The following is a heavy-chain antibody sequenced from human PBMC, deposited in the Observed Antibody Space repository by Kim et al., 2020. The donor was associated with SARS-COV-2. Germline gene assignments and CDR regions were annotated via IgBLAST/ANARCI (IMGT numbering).Heavy chain of an antibody. J-gene: IGHJ4*02. CDR3: ARDGRGYCSGGSCYPY. Sequence: SGTGRFNNARDNAKNSLYLQMNSLRAEDTAVYYCARDGRGYCSGGSCYPYWGQGTLVTVSS. V-gene: IGHV3-11*05. D-gene: IGHD2-15*01.